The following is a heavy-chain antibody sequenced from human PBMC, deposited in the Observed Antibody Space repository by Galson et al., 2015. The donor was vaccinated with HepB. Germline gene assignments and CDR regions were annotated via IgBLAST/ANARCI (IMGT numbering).Heavy chain of an antibody. V-gene: IGHV3-15*07. J-gene: IGHJ4*02. CDR3: ATKHCDGVNCHLASFDH. D-gene: IGHD2-21*01. CDR2: MNTIADGGTT. Sequence: SLRLSCAASGITFNNAWMHWVRQAPGKGLEWVGRMNTIADGGTTDYAAPVKGRFTISRDDSKNTLNLQMGSLKTEDTAVYYCATKHCDGVNCHLASFDHWGQGVLVTVSS. CDR1: GITFNNAW.